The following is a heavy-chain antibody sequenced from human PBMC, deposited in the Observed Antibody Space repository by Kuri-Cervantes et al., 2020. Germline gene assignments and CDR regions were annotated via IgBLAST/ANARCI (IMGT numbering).Heavy chain of an antibody. D-gene: IGHD3-10*01. Sequence: LALTCAASGFTFSSYGMHWVRQAPGKGLEWVAVIWYDGSNKYYADSVKGRFTISRDNSKNTLYLQMNSLRAEDTAVYYCAGGFPNYYGSGSYYHYWGQGTLVTVSS. CDR1: GFTFSSYG. J-gene: IGHJ4*02. V-gene: IGHV3-33*08. CDR3: AGGFPNYYGSGSYYHY. CDR2: IWYDGSNK.